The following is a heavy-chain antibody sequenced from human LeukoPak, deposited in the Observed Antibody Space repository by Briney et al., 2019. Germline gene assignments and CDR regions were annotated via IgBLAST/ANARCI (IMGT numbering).Heavy chain of an antibody. D-gene: IGHD3-10*01. J-gene: IGHJ4*02. Sequence: SETLSLTCAVYGGSFSGYYWSWIRQPPGKGLEGIGEINDSGSTNYNPSLGSRVTISVDTSMNQFSLKMRSVTAADTADYYCARGLWFGESRPYYYDYWGQGNLVTVST. CDR3: ARGLWFGESRPYYYDY. V-gene: IGHV4-34*01. CDR1: GGSFSGYY. CDR2: INDSGST.